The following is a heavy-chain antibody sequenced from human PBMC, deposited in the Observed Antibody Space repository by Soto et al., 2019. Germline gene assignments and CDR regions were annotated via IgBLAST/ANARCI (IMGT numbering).Heavy chain of an antibody. Sequence: GGSLRLSCAASGFTFSSYGMHWVRQAPGKGLEWVAVIWYDGSNKYYADSVKGRFTISRDNSKNTLYLQMNSLRAEDTAVYYCARGGRELRGVIENPRYWGQGTLVTVSS. V-gene: IGHV3-33*01. J-gene: IGHJ4*02. CDR1: GFTFSSYG. D-gene: IGHD3-10*01. CDR3: ARGGRELRGVIENPRY. CDR2: IWYDGSNK.